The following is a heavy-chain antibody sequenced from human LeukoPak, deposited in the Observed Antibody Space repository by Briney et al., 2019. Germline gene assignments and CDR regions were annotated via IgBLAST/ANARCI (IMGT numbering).Heavy chain of an antibody. CDR1: GGSINSYY. CDR3: ARARDGHINNGFDP. Sequence: NSGETLSLTCTVSGGSINSYYWSWIRQPPGKGLEWIGYIYYSGSTKYHPSLKSRVTISVDTSKNQFSLKMGSVTAADTAVYYCARARDGHINNGFDPWGQGTLVTVCS. D-gene: IGHD5-24*01. J-gene: IGHJ5*02. V-gene: IGHV4-59*01. CDR2: IYYSGST.